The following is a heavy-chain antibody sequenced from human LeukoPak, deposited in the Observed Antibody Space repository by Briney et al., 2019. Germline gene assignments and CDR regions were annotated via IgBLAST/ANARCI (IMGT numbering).Heavy chain of an antibody. J-gene: IGHJ4*02. V-gene: IGHV5-51*01. CDR1: GYSFTSYW. Sequence: RRGESLKISCKGSGYSFTSYWIGWVRQMPGKGLEWMGIIYPGDSDTRYSPSFQGQVTISADKSISTAYLQWSSLKASDTAMYYCARHLGTDYGSGTYDYWGQGTLVTVSS. CDR2: IYPGDSDT. CDR3: ARHLGTDYGSGTYDY. D-gene: IGHD3-10*01.